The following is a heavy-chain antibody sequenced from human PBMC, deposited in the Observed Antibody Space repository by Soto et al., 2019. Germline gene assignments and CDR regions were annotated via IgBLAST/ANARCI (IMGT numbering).Heavy chain of an antibody. CDR2: IYHSGDT. CDR1: ENSGSRHYE. Sequence: SDRLYFASVLSENSGSRHYEVGGFRKTRGKGLEWIGSIYHSGDTYYSPSLTRRVTISIGTSKNHCSLNLRSVTAADTAVYYCASARIVVAGTIVDSWAQGTLVT. J-gene: IGHJ4*02. D-gene: IGHD6-19*01. V-gene: IGHV4-38-2*01. CDR3: ASARIVVAGTIVDS.